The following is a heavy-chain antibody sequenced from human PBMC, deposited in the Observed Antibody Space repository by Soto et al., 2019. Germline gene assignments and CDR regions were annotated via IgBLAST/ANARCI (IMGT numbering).Heavy chain of an antibody. J-gene: IGHJ5*02. CDR2: ISYDGSNK. D-gene: IGHD3-3*01. CDR3: AKDHGYYDFWSGYLGGIFDP. CDR1: GFTFSSYG. Sequence: QVQLVESGGGVVQPGRSLRLSCAASGFTFSSYGMHWVRQAPGKGLEWVAVISYDGSNKYYADSVKGRFTISRDNSKNTLYLQMNRLRAEDTAVYYCAKDHGYYDFWSGYLGGIFDPWGQGTLVTVSS. V-gene: IGHV3-30*18.